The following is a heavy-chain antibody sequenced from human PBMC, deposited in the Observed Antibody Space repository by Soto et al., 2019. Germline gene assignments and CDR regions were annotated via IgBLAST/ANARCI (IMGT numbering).Heavy chain of an antibody. D-gene: IGHD6-19*01. CDR3: VKEGYMRSDWYGQFDY. J-gene: IGHJ4*02. V-gene: IGHV3-64D*06. CDR1: GFTFNSYA. Sequence: RRLSCSASGFTFNSYAMHWVRQAPGKGLEFLSAISSYGADTYYADSVKGRFAISRDNSKNTLYLQMSSLRAEDTALYYCVKEGYMRSDWYGQFDYWGQGALVTVSS. CDR2: ISSYGADT.